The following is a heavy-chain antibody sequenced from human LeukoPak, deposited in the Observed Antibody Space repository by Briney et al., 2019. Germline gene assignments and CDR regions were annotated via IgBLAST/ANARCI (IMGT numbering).Heavy chain of an antibody. CDR3: AKSHGDFYYYYGMDV. CDR1: GFTFSNYA. CDR2: ISGSGGST. J-gene: IGHJ6*02. Sequence: GGSLRLSCAASGFTFSNYAMSWVRQAPGKGPQWVSGISGSGGSTSFADSVKGRFTFSRDNSKNTVYLQMNSLRADDTAVYYRAKSHGDFYYYYGMDVWGQGTTVTVSS. D-gene: IGHD3-3*01. V-gene: IGHV3-23*01.